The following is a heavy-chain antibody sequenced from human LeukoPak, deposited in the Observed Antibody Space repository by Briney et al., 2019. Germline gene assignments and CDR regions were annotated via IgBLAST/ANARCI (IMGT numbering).Heavy chain of an antibody. V-gene: IGHV1-69*01. CDR2: IIPIFGTA. CDR3: ARGPGYSGYDSPGWYTIRFDY. CDR1: GGTFSSYA. D-gene: IGHD5-12*01. Sequence: SVKVSCKAPGGTFSSYAISWVRQAPGQGLEWMGGIIPIFGTANYAQKFQGRVTITADESTSTAYMELSSLRSEDTAVYYCARGPGYSGYDSPGWYTIRFDYWGQGTLVTVSS. J-gene: IGHJ4*02.